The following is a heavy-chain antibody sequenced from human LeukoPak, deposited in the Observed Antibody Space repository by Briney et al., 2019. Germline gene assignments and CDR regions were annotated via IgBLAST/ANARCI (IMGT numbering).Heavy chain of an antibody. D-gene: IGHD6-19*01. Sequence: GGSLRLTCEASGFAFSNFGVTWVRQAPGKGLEWVSSISGSGGSPYCADSVKGRFTISRDNSKNTLYLQMNSLRVEDTAVYYCAKEGGWLYGSPDYWGQGTWSPSPQ. CDR3: AKEGGWLYGSPDY. CDR1: GFAFSNFG. J-gene: IGHJ4*02. CDR2: ISGSGGSP. V-gene: IGHV3-23*01.